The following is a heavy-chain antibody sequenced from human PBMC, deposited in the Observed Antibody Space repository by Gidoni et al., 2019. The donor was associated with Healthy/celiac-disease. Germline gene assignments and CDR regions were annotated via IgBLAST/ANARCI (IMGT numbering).Heavy chain of an antibody. V-gene: IGHV4-59*01. CDR2: IYYSGST. CDR1: GRSISSYY. J-gene: IGHJ4*02. D-gene: IGHD6-19*01. CDR3: ARDLPGWGFDY. Sequence: QLQLQESGPGLVKPSETLSLTCTVSGRSISSYYWSWIRQPPGKGLEWIGSIYYSGSTNYNTSLKSRVTISVDTSKNQFSLKLSSVTAADTAVYYCARDLPGWGFDYWGQGTLVTVSS.